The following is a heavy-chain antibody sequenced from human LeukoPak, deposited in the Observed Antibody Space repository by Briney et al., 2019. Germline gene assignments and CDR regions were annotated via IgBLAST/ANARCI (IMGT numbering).Heavy chain of an antibody. D-gene: IGHD4-17*01. J-gene: IGHJ4*02. Sequence: PSETLSLTCTVSGGSISSYYWSWIRQPPGKGLEWIGYIYYSGSTNYNPSLKSRVTISVDTSKNQFSLKLSPVTAADTAVYYCARRRRVTVTKGGDYFDYWGQGTLVTVSS. CDR1: GGSISSYY. CDR2: IYYSGST. CDR3: ARRRRVTVTKGGDYFDY. V-gene: IGHV4-59*08.